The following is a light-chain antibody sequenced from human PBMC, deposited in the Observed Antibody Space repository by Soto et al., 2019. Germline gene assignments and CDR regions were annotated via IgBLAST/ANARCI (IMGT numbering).Light chain of an antibody. CDR3: QQYNNWPLT. CDR2: GAS. Sequence: EMVLTQSPGTLSLSPLEIATLSFRASQSISDNLAWYQQKPGQAPRLLIYGASTGATSIPARFSGSGSGTEFTLTISSLQSEDFAIYSCQQYNNWPLTFGGGTKVDI. V-gene: IGKV3-15*01. J-gene: IGKJ4*01. CDR1: QSISDN.